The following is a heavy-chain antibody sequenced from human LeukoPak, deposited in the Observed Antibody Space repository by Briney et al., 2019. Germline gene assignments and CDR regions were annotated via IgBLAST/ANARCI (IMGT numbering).Heavy chain of an antibody. J-gene: IGHJ6*03. V-gene: IGHV4-34*01. CDR1: GGSFSGYY. Sequence: SETLSLTCAVYGGSFSGYYWSWFRQPPGKGLEWIGEINHSGSTNYNPSLKSRVTISVDTSKNQFSLKLSSVTAADTAVYYCARRFYYYYYMDVWGKGTTVTVSS. CDR3: ARRFYYYYYMDV. CDR2: INHSGST.